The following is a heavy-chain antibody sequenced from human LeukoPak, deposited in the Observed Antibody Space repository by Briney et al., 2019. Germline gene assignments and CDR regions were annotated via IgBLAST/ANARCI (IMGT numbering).Heavy chain of an antibody. Sequence: SVKVSCKASGGTFTSYAISWVRQAPGQGLEWMGGIIPIFGTANYAQKFQGRVTITADESTSTAYMELSSLRSEDTAVYYCARDADYYGSGTPQGAFDIWGQGTMVTVSS. V-gene: IGHV1-69*13. J-gene: IGHJ3*02. D-gene: IGHD3-10*01. CDR2: IIPIFGTA. CDR3: ARDADYYGSGTPQGAFDI. CDR1: GGTFTSYA.